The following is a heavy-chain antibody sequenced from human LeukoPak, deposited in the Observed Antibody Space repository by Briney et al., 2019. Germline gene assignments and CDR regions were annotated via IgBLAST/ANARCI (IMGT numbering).Heavy chain of an antibody. CDR3: AKDLIDFWGYIGFDY. CDR2: IRYDGSNK. Sequence: GGSLRLSCAASGSTFSSYWMSWVRQAPGKGLEWVAFIRYDGSNKYYADSVKGRFTISRDNSKNTLYLQMNSLRAEDTAVYYCAKDLIDFWGYIGFDYWGQGTLVTVSS. J-gene: IGHJ4*02. V-gene: IGHV3-30*02. CDR1: GSTFSSYW. D-gene: IGHD3-3*01.